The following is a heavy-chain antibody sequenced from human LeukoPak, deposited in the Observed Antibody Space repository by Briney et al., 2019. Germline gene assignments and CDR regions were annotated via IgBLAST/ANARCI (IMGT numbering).Heavy chain of an antibody. CDR1: GFVFTNYL. D-gene: IGHD6-13*01. J-gene: IGHJ6*02. CDR3: ARGHTSSWYGDLYYGMDV. CDR2: IKEDGGEK. V-gene: IGHV3-7*01. Sequence: GGSLRLSCVASGFVFTNYLMSWVRQAPGKGLEWVAYIKEDGGEKKYVDSVKGRFTISRDNAQESLYLQMNSLRADDTAVYYCARGHTSSWYGDLYYGMDVWGQGTTVTVSS.